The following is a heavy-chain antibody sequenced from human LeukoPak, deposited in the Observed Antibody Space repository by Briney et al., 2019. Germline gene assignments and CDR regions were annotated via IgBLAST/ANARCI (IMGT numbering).Heavy chain of an antibody. J-gene: IGHJ6*02. CDR1: GGSISSGGYS. CDR3: ARSPYSSSSRPWSYYYYYGMDV. V-gene: IGHV4-30-2*01. Sequence: SETLSLTCAVSGGSISSGGYSWSWLRQPPGKGLEWIGYIYHSGSTYYNPSLKSRVTISVDRSKNQFSLKLSSVTAADTAVYYCARSPYSSSSRPWSYYYYYGMDVWGQGTTVTVSS. CDR2: IYHSGST. D-gene: IGHD6-6*01.